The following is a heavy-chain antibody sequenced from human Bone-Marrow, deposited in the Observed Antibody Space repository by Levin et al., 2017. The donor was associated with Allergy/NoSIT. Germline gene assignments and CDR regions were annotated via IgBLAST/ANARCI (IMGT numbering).Heavy chain of an antibody. CDR3: ARDQKAQRGGSGGQSSYYYGMDV. Sequence: GGSLRLSCTVSGFTLSSFGVHWVRQVPGRGLEWLAVVWYDGRSKYYGESVEGRFTISRDNSRGTVYLQLTGLAADDTAVYLCARDQKAQRGGSGGQSSYYYGMDVWGQGTTVTVSS. CDR1: GFTLSSFG. J-gene: IGHJ6*02. CDR2: VWYDGRSK. D-gene: IGHD5-24*01. V-gene: IGHV3-33*01.